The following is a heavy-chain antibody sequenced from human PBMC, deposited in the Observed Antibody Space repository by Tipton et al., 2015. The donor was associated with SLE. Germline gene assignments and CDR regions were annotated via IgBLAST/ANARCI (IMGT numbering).Heavy chain of an antibody. V-gene: IGHV4-39*07. CDR3: ARIQVLYYYGSGSYVFDI. CDR2: IYYSGST. CDR1: GGSISSDYYY. J-gene: IGHJ4*02. Sequence: TLSLTCTFSGGSISSDYYYWGWIRQPPGKGLEWIGSIYYSGSTYYNPSLKSRVTMSVDTSKNHFSLRLSSVTAADTAVYYCARIQVLYYYGSGSYVFDIWGQGSLVTVSS. D-gene: IGHD3-10*01.